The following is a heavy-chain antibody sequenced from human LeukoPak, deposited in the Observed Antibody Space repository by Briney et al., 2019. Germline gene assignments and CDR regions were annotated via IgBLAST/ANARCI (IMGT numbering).Heavy chain of an antibody. D-gene: IGHD6-19*01. CDR3: ASVIYSSGWYPTFDY. J-gene: IGHJ4*02. CDR1: GGTFSSYA. Sequence: ASVKVSCKASGGTFSSYAISWVRQAPGQGREWMGGIIPIFGTANYAQKFQGRVTITADESTSTAYMELSSLRSEDTAVYYCASVIYSSGWYPTFDYWGQGTLVTVSS. CDR2: IIPIFGTA. V-gene: IGHV1-69*01.